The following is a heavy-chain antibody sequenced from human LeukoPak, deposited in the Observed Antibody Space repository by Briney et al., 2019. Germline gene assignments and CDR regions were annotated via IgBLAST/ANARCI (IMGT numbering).Heavy chain of an antibody. CDR1: GFTFSSYG. Sequence: GGSLRLSCAASGFTFSSYGMHWVRQAPGKGLEWVAVIWYDGSNKYYADSVKGRFTISRDNSKSTLYLQMNSLRAEDTAVYYCARDSYYYGSGSYLLFQHWGQGTLVTVSS. V-gene: IGHV3-33*01. J-gene: IGHJ1*01. D-gene: IGHD3-10*01. CDR2: IWYDGSNK. CDR3: ARDSYYYGSGSYLLFQH.